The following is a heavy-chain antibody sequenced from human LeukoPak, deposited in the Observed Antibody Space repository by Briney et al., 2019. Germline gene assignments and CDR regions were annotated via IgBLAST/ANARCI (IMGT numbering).Heavy chain of an antibody. CDR1: GGSISTYY. CDR3: ARDDFEYSVHYGMDV. D-gene: IGHD3-9*01. CDR2: VYRSGNT. J-gene: IGHJ6*02. Sequence: SETLSLTCSVSGGSISTYYWSWIRQPAGKGLEWIGRVYRSGNTNYNPSLKSRVTMSVDTSKNQISLRLRSVTAEDTAVYYCARDDFEYSVHYGMDVWGQGTTVTVSS. V-gene: IGHV4-4*07.